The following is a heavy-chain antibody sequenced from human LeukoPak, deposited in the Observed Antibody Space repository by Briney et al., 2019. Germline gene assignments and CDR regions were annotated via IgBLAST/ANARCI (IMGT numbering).Heavy chain of an antibody. CDR1: GFSYSSNW. V-gene: IGHV3-48*04. Sequence: GGSLRLSCAVRGFSYSSNWMSWVRQAPGKGLEWVSYISSSGSTIYYADSVKGRSTISRDNAKNSLYLQMNSLRAEDTAVYYCARVEIAVAGRDYWGQGTLVTVSS. J-gene: IGHJ4*02. CDR3: ARVEIAVAGRDY. CDR2: ISSSGSTI. D-gene: IGHD6-19*01.